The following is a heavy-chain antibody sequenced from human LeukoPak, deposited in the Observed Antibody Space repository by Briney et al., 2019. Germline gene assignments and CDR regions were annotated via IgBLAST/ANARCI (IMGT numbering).Heavy chain of an antibody. CDR1: GGTFSSYA. CDR3: ARGSYRYCSSTSCYTAFDY. J-gene: IGHJ4*02. V-gene: IGHV1-69*13. D-gene: IGHD2-2*02. CDR2: IIPIFGTA. Sequence: ASVKVSCKASGGTFSSYAISRVRQAPGQGLEWMGGIIPIFGTANYAQKFQGRVTITADESTSTAYMELSSLRSEDTAVYYCARGSYRYCSSTSCYTAFDYWGQGTLVTVSS.